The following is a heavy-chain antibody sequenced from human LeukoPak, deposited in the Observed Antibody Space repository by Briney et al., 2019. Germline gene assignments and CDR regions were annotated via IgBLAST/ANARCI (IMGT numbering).Heavy chain of an antibody. J-gene: IGHJ4*02. CDR2: ISYDGSNK. V-gene: IGHV3-30-3*01. Sequence: PGRSLRLSCAASGFTFSSYAMHWVRQAPGKGLEWVAVISYDGSNKYYADSVKGRFTISRDNSKNTLYLQMNSLRAEDTAAYYCARGVPTYYYDSSGYIGHPFDYWGQGTLVTVSS. CDR1: GFTFSSYA. CDR3: ARGVPTYYYDSSGYIGHPFDY. D-gene: IGHD3-22*01.